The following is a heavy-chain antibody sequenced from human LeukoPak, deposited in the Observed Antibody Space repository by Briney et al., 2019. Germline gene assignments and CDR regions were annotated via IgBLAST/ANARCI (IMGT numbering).Heavy chain of an antibody. CDR1: GFTFSSYS. V-gene: IGHV3-21*04. Sequence: PGGSLRLSCAASGFTFSSYSMNWVRQAPGKGLEWVSSISSSSSYIYYADSVKGRFTISRDNSKNTLYLQMNSLRAEDTAVYYCARDLGAPLDFWGQGTLVTVSP. D-gene: IGHD4/OR15-4a*01. CDR2: ISSSSSYI. CDR3: ARDLGAPLDF. J-gene: IGHJ4*02.